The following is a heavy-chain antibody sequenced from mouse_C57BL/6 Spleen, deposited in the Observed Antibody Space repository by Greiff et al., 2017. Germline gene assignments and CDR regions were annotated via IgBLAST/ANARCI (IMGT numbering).Heavy chain of an antibody. J-gene: IGHJ4*01. V-gene: IGHV1-82*01. CDR3: ARYPLDVRGAMDY. CDR1: GYAFSSSW. D-gene: IGHD2-14*01. Sequence: VQLQQSGPELVKPGASVKISCKASGYAFSSSWMNWVKQRPGKGLEWIGRIYPGDGDTNYNGKFKGKATLTADKSSSTAYMQLSSLTSEDSAVCCCARYPLDVRGAMDYWGQGTSVTVSS. CDR2: IYPGDGDT.